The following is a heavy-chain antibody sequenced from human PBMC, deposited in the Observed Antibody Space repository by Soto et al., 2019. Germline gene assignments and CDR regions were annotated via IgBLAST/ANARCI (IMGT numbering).Heavy chain of an antibody. CDR3: ARDHIGGASWFDP. D-gene: IGHD3-16*01. CDR2: IYHSGST. V-gene: IGHV4-30-2*01. CDR1: GGSISSGGYS. J-gene: IGHJ5*02. Sequence: SGGSISSGGYSWSWIRQPPGKGLEWIGYIYHSGSTYYNPSLKSRVTISVDRSKNQFSLKLSSVTAADTAVYYCARDHIGGASWFDPWGQGTLVTVSS.